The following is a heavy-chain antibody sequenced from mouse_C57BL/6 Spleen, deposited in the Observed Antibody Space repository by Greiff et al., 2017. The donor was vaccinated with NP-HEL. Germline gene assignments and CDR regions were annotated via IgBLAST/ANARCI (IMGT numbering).Heavy chain of an antibody. D-gene: IGHD2-3*01. V-gene: IGHV1-5*01. CDR2: IYPGNSDT. Sequence: VQLKQSGTVLARPGASVKMSCKTSGYTFTSYWMHWVKQRPGQGLEWIGAIYPGNSDTSYNQKFKGKAKLTAVTSASTAYMELSSLTNEDSAVYYWTRSFSDGYWGDYWGQGTSVTVSS. CDR1: GYTFTSYW. CDR3: TRSFSDGYWGDY. J-gene: IGHJ4*01.